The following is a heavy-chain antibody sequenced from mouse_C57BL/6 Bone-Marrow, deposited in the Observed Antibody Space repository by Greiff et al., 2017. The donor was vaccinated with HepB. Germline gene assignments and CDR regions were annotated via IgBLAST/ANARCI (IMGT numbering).Heavy chain of an antibody. V-gene: IGHV1-42*01. J-gene: IGHJ3*01. CDR2: INPSTGGT. CDR3: AREGAWFAY. Sequence: EVQLQQSGPELVKPGASVKISCKASGYSFTGYYMNWVKQSPEKSLEWIGEINPSTGGTTYNQKFKAKATLTVDKSSSTAYMQHKSLTSEDSAVYYCAREGAWFAYWGQGTLVTVSA. CDR1: GYSFTGYY.